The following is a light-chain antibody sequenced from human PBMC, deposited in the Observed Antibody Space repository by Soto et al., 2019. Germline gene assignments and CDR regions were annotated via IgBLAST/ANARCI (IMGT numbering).Light chain of an antibody. CDR2: GAS. CDR3: QQRSNWPIT. Sequence: IVLTQSPATLSVSPGERATLSRRASQSVSSNLAWHQQRPGQAPRLLIYGASNRATGIPARFSGSGSGTDFTLTISSLEPEDFAVYYCQQRSNWPITFGQGTRLEIK. V-gene: IGKV3-11*01. J-gene: IGKJ5*01. CDR1: QSVSSN.